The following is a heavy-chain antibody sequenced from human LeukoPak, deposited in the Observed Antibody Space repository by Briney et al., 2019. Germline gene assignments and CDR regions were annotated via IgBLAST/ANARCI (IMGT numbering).Heavy chain of an antibody. J-gene: IGHJ4*02. CDR1: GYSFTSYW. CDR2: IYPGDSDT. D-gene: IGHD3-10*01. V-gene: IGHV5-51*01. CDR3: ASGGSGSCPLFDY. Sequence: GESLKISCKGSGYSFTSYWIGWVRQMPGKGLEWMGIIYPGDSDTRYSPPSQGQVTISADKSISTAYLQWSSLKASDTGMYYCASGGSGSCPLFDYWGQGTLVTVSS.